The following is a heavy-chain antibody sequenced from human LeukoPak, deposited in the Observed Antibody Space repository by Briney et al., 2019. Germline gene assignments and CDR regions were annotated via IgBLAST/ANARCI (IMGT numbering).Heavy chain of an antibody. Sequence: GGSLRLSCAASGFTFSTYGMHWVRQAPGKGLEWVAFIPYDGSNKYYADSVKGRFTISRDNSKNTLYLQMKSLRAEDTAVYYCAKDRGVATIGSYYFDYWGQGTLVTVYS. J-gene: IGHJ4*02. CDR2: IPYDGSNK. CDR1: GFTFSTYG. V-gene: IGHV3-30*02. D-gene: IGHD5-12*01. CDR3: AKDRGVATIGSYYFDY.